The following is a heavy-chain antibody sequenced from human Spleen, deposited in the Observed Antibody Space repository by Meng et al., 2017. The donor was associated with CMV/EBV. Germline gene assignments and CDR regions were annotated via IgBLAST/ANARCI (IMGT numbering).Heavy chain of an antibody. Sequence: LSLTCAASGFTVSSNYMSWVRQAPGKGLYWVSVIYSGGTTYYADSVKGRFTISRDNSKNTLYLQMNSLRAEDTAVYYCASVNSGYDYFLDYWGQGTLVTVSS. CDR3: ASVNSGYDYFLDY. D-gene: IGHD5-12*01. J-gene: IGHJ4*02. CDR1: GFTVSSNY. CDR2: IYSGGTT. V-gene: IGHV3-53*01.